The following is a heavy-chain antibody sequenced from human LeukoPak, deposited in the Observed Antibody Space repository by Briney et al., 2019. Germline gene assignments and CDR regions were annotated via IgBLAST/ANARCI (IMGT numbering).Heavy chain of an antibody. CDR3: ARRVSTFAFDP. D-gene: IGHD6-13*01. V-gene: IGHV3-21*04. Sequence: GGSLRLSCAASGFTFSSYSMNWVRQAPGKGLEWVSSISSSSSYIYYADSVKGRFTISRDNAKNSLYLQMNSLRPEDTALYYCARRVSTFAFDPWGQGTLVTVSS. CDR1: GFTFSSYS. CDR2: ISSSSSYI. J-gene: IGHJ5*02.